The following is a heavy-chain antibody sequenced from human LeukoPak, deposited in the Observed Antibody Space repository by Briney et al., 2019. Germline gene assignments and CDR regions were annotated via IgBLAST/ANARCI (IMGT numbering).Heavy chain of an antibody. CDR3: ARGRTDAAVAGNFDY. D-gene: IGHD6-19*01. CDR1: GGSISSYY. CDR2: IYFRGST. Sequence: TSETLSLTCTVSGGSISSYYWSWIRQPPGKGLEWIGYIYFRGSTNYNPSLKSRVTISVDTSKNQFSLKLSSVTAADTAVYYCARGRTDAAVAGNFDYWGQGTLVTVSS. V-gene: IGHV4-59*01. J-gene: IGHJ4*02.